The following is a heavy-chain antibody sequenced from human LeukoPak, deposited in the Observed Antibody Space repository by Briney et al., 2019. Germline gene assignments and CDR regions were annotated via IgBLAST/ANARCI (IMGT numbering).Heavy chain of an antibody. V-gene: IGHV3-11*01. CDR2: ISSSGSTI. J-gene: IGHJ4*02. Sequence: GGSLRLSCAASGFTFSYYYMSWIRQAPGKGRDGVSYISSSGSTIYYADSVKGRFTIFRDNAKNSMYLQMKSLRAEDTDVYYCARALREQLGGYYFDYWGQGTLVTVSS. CDR3: ARALREQLGGYYFDY. D-gene: IGHD6-13*01. CDR1: GFTFSYYY.